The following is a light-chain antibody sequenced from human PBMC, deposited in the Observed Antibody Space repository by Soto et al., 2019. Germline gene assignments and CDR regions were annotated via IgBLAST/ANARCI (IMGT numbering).Light chain of an antibody. V-gene: IGLV2-14*01. J-gene: IGLJ1*01. Sequence: QSALTQPASVSGSPGQSITISCTGTSSDVGGYNYVSWYQQHPGKAPKLMIYDVSNRPSGVSNRFSGSKSGNTASLTISGLQAEDEADYYCSSYTSSSTSLDVFGTGTTLTVL. CDR2: DVS. CDR1: SSDVGGYNY. CDR3: SSYTSSSTSLDV.